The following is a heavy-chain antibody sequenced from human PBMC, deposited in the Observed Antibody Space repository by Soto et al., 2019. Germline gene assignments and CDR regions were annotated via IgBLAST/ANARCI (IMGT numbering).Heavy chain of an antibody. D-gene: IGHD3-10*01. J-gene: IGHJ5*02. CDR3: ATAFRARLGWFDP. CDR1: GHTLSDFY. V-gene: IGHV1-69-2*01. Sequence: SCTVSGHTLSDFYMHWVKQAPGKGLEWMGLADPEDAETIYAEKFQGRVTIIADTSTDTAYMELSSLRSDDTAVYYCATAFRARLGWFDPWGQGTQVTVSS. CDR2: ADPEDAET.